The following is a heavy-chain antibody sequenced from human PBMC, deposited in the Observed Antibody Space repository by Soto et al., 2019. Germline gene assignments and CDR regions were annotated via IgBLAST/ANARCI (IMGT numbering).Heavy chain of an antibody. CDR3: AHFSDLEWFDP. V-gene: IGHV4-59*01. Sequence: SETLSLTCTVSGGSISRYFWSWIRQSPGKGLEWIGYIFYAGSTTYNPSLKSRVTISIDTSKNQFSLKLSSLTAADTAVYYCAHFSDLEWFDPWGQGTLVTVS. J-gene: IGHJ5*02. CDR2: IFYAGST. D-gene: IGHD2-21*01. CDR1: GGSISRYF.